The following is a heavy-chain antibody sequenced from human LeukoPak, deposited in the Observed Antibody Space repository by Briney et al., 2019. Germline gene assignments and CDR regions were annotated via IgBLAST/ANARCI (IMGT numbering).Heavy chain of an antibody. D-gene: IGHD6-19*01. V-gene: IGHV4-4*07. CDR2: IHTSGST. Sequence: SETLSLTCTVSGDSISNYHWSWIRQPAGKGLEWIGQIHTSGSTNYNPPLKSRVTMSIDTTEDQVSLTIRSVTAADTAFYYCARRDISSGWSFDYWGQGTLVTVSS. J-gene: IGHJ4*02. CDR3: ARRDISSGWSFDY. CDR1: GDSISNYH.